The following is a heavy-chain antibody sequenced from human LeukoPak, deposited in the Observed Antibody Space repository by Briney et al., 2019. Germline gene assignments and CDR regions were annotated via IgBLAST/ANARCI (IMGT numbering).Heavy chain of an antibody. V-gene: IGHV3-30-3*01. CDR2: ISYDGNNK. Sequence: GGSLRLSCAASGFTFSNYAMHWVRQAPGKGLEWVAVISYDGNNKYYAHSVKGRFTISRDDSKNTLYLQMNSVRDEDTAVYYCARAPRWSQYSFDYWGQGTLVAVSS. CDR1: GFTFSNYA. J-gene: IGHJ4*02. D-gene: IGHD4-23*01. CDR3: ARAPRWSQYSFDY.